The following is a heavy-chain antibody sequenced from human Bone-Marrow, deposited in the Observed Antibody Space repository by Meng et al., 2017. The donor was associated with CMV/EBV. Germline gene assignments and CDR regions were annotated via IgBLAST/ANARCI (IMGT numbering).Heavy chain of an antibody. CDR1: GGTFSSYA. Sequence: SVKVSCKASGGTFSSYAISWVRQAPGQGLEWMGGIIPIFGTANYAQKFQGRVTITTDESTSTAYMELSSLRSEDTAVYYCARGVRVRGVMGYYYGMDVWAQGTTVTVSS. J-gene: IGHJ6*02. CDR3: ARGVRVRGVMGYYYGMDV. V-gene: IGHV1-69*05. CDR2: IIPIFGTA. D-gene: IGHD3-10*01.